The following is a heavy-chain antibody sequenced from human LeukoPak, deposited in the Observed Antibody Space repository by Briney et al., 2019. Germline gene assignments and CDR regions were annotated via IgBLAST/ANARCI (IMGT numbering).Heavy chain of an antibody. Sequence: GPSVKVSCRASGYTFTSYGISWVRQAPGRGLEWMGWISTDNGNTNYAQNLQGRVSMTRDTFTSTVYMELRSLRSDDTAVYYCARAQSRTHWDGFDIWGQGTMVTLPS. D-gene: IGHD5-24*01. CDR3: ARAQSRTHWDGFDI. CDR2: ISTDNGNT. J-gene: IGHJ3*02. CDR1: GYTFTSYG. V-gene: IGHV1-18*01.